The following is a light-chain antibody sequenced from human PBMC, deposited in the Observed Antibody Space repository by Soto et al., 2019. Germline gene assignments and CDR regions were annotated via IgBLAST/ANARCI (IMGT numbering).Light chain of an antibody. Sequence: AIQMAQSPSSLSASVGDRVTITCRPSRDIGSDLSWYQQKPGKAPTLLIYAASNLQSGVPSRFRGSRSGTEFTLTISSLQPEDVATYYCQKYNSAPWTFGQGTKVDIK. J-gene: IGKJ1*01. CDR3: QKYNSAPWT. CDR2: AAS. CDR1: RDIGSD. V-gene: IGKV1-6*01.